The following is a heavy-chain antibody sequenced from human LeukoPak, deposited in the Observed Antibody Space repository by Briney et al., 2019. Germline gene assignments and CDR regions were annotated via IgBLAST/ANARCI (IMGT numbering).Heavy chain of an antibody. CDR1: GGSISGSSYY. J-gene: IGHJ4*02. V-gene: IGHV4-39*01. CDR3: ARHSTWDRLSGFDY. Sequence: SETLSLTCTVSGGSISGSSYYWGGIRQPPGKGLDGIGNIYTRGRTYYHPYLKRRVTIPVHTSQKQFSLKLSSVTAADKAVYYCARHSTWDRLSGFDYWGQGTLVTVSS. CDR2: IYTRGRT. D-gene: IGHD1-26*01.